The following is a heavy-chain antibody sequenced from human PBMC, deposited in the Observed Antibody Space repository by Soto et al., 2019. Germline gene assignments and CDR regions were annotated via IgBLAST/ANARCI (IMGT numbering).Heavy chain of an antibody. CDR1: GFSLSTSGVG. Sequence: SGPTLVNPTQTLTLTCTFSGFSLSTSGVGVGWIRQPPGKALEWLALIYWDDDKYYSTSLKTRLTISKDTSKNQVVLTMTNMDPVDTATYYCARSSGGSPIDYWGQGTLVTVSS. CDR3: ARSSGGSPIDY. CDR2: IYWDDDK. J-gene: IGHJ4*02. D-gene: IGHD2-15*01. V-gene: IGHV2-70*01.